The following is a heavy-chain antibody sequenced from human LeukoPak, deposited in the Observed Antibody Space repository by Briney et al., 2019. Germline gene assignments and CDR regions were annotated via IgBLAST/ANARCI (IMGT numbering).Heavy chain of an antibody. CDR1: GGSFSGYY. CDR2: INHSGST. Sequence: TPSETLSFTCAVYGGSFSGYYWSWIRQPPGKGLEWIGEINHSGSTNYNPSLKSRVTISVDTSKNQFSLKLSSVTAADTAVYYCARVEGGYSYGYDYWGQGTLVTVSS. D-gene: IGHD5-18*01. V-gene: IGHV4-34*01. CDR3: ARVEGGYSYGYDY. J-gene: IGHJ4*02.